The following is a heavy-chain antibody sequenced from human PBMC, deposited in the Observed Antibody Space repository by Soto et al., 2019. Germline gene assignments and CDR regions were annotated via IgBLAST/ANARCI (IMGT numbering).Heavy chain of an antibody. J-gene: IGHJ5*02. D-gene: IGHD6-13*01. CDR1: GYSISSGYY. CDR2: IHHSGST. CDR3: ARGYSSSWLQTPLNWFDP. Sequence: PSETLSLTCAVSGYSISSGYYWGWIRQPPGKGLEWIGSIHHSGSTYYNPSLKSRVTISVDTSKNQFSLKLSSVTAADTAVYYCARGYSSSWLQTPLNWFDPWGQGTLVTVSS. V-gene: IGHV4-38-2*01.